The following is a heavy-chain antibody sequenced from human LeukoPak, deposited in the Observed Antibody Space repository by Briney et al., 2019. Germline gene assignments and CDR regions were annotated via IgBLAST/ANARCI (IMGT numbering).Heavy chain of an antibody. CDR1: GGSISSSNYY. D-gene: IGHD6-19*01. V-gene: IGHV4-39*01. Sequence: SETLSLTCTVSGGSISSSNYYWGWIRQPLGKGLEWIGSMYYSGSTYYNPSLRSRVTISVDTSKNQFSLKLSSVTAADTAVYYCARLPVAVLGDYFDYWGQGTLVTVSS. J-gene: IGHJ4*02. CDR2: MYYSGST. CDR3: ARLPVAVLGDYFDY.